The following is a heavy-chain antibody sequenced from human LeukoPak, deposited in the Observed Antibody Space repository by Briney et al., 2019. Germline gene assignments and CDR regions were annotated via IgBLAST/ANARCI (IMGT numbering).Heavy chain of an antibody. CDR1: GGTVSSDA. J-gene: IGHJ6*03. Sequence: SVKVSCKSSGGTVSSDAISWVRQDAGQGLEWMGGIIRIFGTADYAQKFQCRVTITTDESTTTAYIELSSLRSEDTAVYYCARDRGGSGSPGPRPYYYYYMDVWGKGTTVTVSS. V-gene: IGHV1-69*05. D-gene: IGHD3-10*01. CDR2: IIRIFGTA. CDR3: ARDRGGSGSPGPRPYYYYYMDV.